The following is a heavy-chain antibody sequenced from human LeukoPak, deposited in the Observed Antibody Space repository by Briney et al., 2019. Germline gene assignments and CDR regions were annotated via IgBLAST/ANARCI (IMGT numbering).Heavy chain of an antibody. CDR2: IYSGGNT. D-gene: IGHD1-7*01. J-gene: IGHJ4*02. CDR3: ARDRSKTGTLDY. CDR1: GFTFDDYA. V-gene: IGHV3-53*01. Sequence: GGSLRLSCAASGFTFDDYAMHWVRQAPGKGLEWVSVIYSGGNTYYADSVKGRFTISRDNSKNTLYLQMNSLRAEDTAVYYCARDRSKTGTLDYWGQGTLVTVSS.